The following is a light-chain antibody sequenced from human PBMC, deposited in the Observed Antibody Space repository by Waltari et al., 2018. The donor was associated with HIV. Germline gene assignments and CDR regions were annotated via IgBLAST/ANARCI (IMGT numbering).Light chain of an antibody. Sequence: SYELTQPPSVSVSPGQTARITCSGDALPKKYAFWYQQKSGQAPVLVIYEDNKRPPGIPERFSLSRSRTMAALLISGAQVEDEADYFCSPTDSSCNPLFGGGTKLSVL. V-gene: IGLV3-10*01. CDR1: ALPKKY. CDR3: SPTDSSCNPL. CDR2: EDN. J-gene: IGLJ2*01.